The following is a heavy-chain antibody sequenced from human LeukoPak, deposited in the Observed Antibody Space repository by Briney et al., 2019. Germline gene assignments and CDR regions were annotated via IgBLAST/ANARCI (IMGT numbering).Heavy chain of an antibody. Sequence: ASVKVSCKASGYTFTSYYMHWVRQAPGQGLEWMGIINPSGGSTSYAQKFQGRVTMTRDTSTSTVYMELSSLRSEDTAVYYCARDSSWYNPELEEDYWGQGTLVTVSS. CDR2: INPSGGST. CDR3: ARDSSWYNPELEEDY. J-gene: IGHJ4*02. V-gene: IGHV1-46*01. CDR1: GYTFTSYY. D-gene: IGHD6-13*01.